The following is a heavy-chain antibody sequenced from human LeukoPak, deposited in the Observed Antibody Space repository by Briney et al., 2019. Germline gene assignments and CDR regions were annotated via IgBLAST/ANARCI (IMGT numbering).Heavy chain of an antibody. D-gene: IGHD5-18*01. CDR3: ARDRGGDTAPLGGFDY. Sequence: GASVKVSCKASGYTFTGYYMHWVRQAPGQGLEWMGWINPNSGGTNYAQKFQGRVTMTRDTSISTAYMELSRLRSDDTAVYYCARDRGGDTAPLGGFDYWGQGTLVTVSS. J-gene: IGHJ4*02. CDR1: GYTFTGYY. CDR2: INPNSGGT. V-gene: IGHV1-2*02.